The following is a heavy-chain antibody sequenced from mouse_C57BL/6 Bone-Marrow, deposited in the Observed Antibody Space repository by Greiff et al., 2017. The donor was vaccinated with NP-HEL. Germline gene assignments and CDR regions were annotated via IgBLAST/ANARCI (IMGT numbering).Heavy chain of an antibody. CDR2: LTPNNGGT. V-gene: IGHV1-18*01. CDR3: ARSYGYDY. J-gene: IGHJ3*01. CDR1: GYNFTDYN. Sequence: VQLQQSGPELVKPGASVTIPCKASGYNFTDYNMDWVKQSHGKSLEWIGDLTPNNGGTIYTQKFKGKATLTVDTSSSTAYMELRSLTSEDTAVYYCARSYGYDYWGQGTLVTVSA. D-gene: IGHD2-2*01.